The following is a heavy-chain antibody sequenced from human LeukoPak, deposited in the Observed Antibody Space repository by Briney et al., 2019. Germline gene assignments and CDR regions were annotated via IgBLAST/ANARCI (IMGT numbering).Heavy chain of an antibody. J-gene: IGHJ6*04. D-gene: IGHD3-9*01. V-gene: IGHV4-30-4*08. CDR3: ARVEGSTLTAMDV. Sequence: PSETLSLTCTVSGGSISSGDYYWSWIRQPPGKGLEWIGYIYYSGSTYYNPSLKSRVTISVDTSKNQFSLKLSSVTAADTAVYYCARVEGSTLTAMDVWGKGTTVTVSS. CDR1: GGSISSGDYY. CDR2: IYYSGST.